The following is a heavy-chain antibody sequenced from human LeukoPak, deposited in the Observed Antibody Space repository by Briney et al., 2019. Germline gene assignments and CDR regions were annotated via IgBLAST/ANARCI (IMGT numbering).Heavy chain of an antibody. CDR1: GGSISSGDYY. V-gene: IGHV4-30-4*01. CDR2: IYYSGST. CDR3: ARPYSGSYQGSDAFDI. Sequence: SQTLSLTCTVSGGSISSGDYYWSWIRQPPGKGLEWLGYIYYSGSTYYNPSLKSRVTISVDTSKNQFSLKLSSVTAADTAVYYCARPYSGSYQGSDAFDIWGQGTMVTVSS. D-gene: IGHD1-26*01. J-gene: IGHJ3*02.